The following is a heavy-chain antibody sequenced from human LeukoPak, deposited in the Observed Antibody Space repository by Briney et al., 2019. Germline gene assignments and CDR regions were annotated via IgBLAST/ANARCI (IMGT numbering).Heavy chain of an antibody. CDR1: GVTLSTYG. D-gene: IGHD2-15*01. V-gene: IGHV3-23*01. Sequence: GGSLRLSCTASGVTLSTYGMSWVRQPPGKGLGWVSGISGSGGSTFYADSVKGRFTISRDNSKNTVYLQMDSLGAEDAATYHCAKGYCSGGNCYWYFDLWGRGTLVTVSS. CDR3: AKGYCSGGNCYWYFDL. CDR2: ISGSGGST. J-gene: IGHJ2*01.